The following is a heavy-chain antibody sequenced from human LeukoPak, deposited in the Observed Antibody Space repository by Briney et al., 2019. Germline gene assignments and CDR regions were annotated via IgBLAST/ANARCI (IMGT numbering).Heavy chain of an antibody. CDR1: GYSFRSYY. J-gene: IGHJ4*02. D-gene: IGHD6-6*01. CDR3: AREGSRSSLGGYGY. V-gene: IGHV1-46*01. CDR2: INPGGDYT. Sequence: ASVKVSCKASGYSFRSYYINWVRQAPGQGLEWMGLINPGGDYTKYAQTFQGRVTMTRGTSTNTVYMHLSSLRSEDTAIYYCAREGSRSSLGGYGYWGQGTLVTVS.